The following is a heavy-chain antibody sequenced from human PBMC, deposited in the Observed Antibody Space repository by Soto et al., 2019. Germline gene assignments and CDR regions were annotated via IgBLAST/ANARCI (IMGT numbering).Heavy chain of an antibody. J-gene: IGHJ4*02. D-gene: IGHD3-22*01. CDR2: ISGGGGGT. CDR1: GFTFDNYA. CDR3: AKDVHYDSSGGLDS. Sequence: EVRLLESGGGLEQPGGSLRLSCVISGFTFDNYAMSWVRQAPGKGLAWVSAISGGGGGTYYADSVRGRFIISRDNSKNTVYLQVNGLRTEDTAVYYCAKDVHYDSSGGLDSWGQGALVTVSS. V-gene: IGHV3-23*01.